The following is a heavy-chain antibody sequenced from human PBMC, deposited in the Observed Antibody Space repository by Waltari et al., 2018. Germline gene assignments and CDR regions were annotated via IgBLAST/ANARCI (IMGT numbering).Heavy chain of an antibody. Sequence: EVQLVESGGGLVQPGGSLRLSCAASGFTLSHYWMGWVRQAPGKGLEWVAGIKEDGGRKDYVDYVKGRFTSSRDNVKSTLYLQMNSLRAEDTAVFYCVRNRGWQQFDFWGQGTLVTVSS. CDR3: VRNRGWQQFDF. D-gene: IGHD2-15*01. J-gene: IGHJ4*02. CDR2: IKEDGGRK. V-gene: IGHV3-7*01. CDR1: GFTLSHYW.